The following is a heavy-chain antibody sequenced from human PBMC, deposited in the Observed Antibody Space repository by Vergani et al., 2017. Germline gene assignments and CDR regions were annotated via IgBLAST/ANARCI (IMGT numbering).Heavy chain of an antibody. D-gene: IGHD4-17*01. Sequence: QVQLQESGPGLVKPSQTLSLTCTVSGGSISSGDYYWSWIRQPPGKGLEWIGYIYYSGSTNYNPSLKSRVTISVDTSKNQFSLKLSSVTAADTAVYYCARRTHDYGDYENPNDAFDIWGQGTMVTVSS. CDR1: GGSISSGDYY. CDR2: IYYSGST. CDR3: ARRTHDYGDYENPNDAFDI. J-gene: IGHJ3*02. V-gene: IGHV4-30-4*01.